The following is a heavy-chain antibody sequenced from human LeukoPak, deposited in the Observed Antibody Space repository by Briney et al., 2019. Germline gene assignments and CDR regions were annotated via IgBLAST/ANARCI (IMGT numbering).Heavy chain of an antibody. CDR1: GFTFSSYS. J-gene: IGHJ4*02. Sequence: PGGSLRLSCAASGFTFSSYSMNWVRQAPGKGLEWVSSISSSSSYIYYADSVKGRFTISRDNAKNSLYLQMNSLRAEDTAVYYCARTRFYYDYVFDYWGQGTLVTVSS. CDR3: ARTRFYYDYVFDY. D-gene: IGHD3-16*01. V-gene: IGHV3-21*01. CDR2: ISSSSSYI.